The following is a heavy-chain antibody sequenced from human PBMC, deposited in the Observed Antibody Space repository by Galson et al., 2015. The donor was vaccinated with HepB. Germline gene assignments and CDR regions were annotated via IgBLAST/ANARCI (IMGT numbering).Heavy chain of an antibody. V-gene: IGHV3-33*01. CDR1: GFTFSSYG. CDR2: IWYDGSNK. D-gene: IGHD6-13*01. J-gene: IGHJ5*02. Sequence: SLRLSCAASGFTFSSYGMHWVRQAPGKGLEWVAVIWYDGSNKYYADSVKGRFTISRDNSKNTLYLQMNSLRAEDTAVYYCARVGLGAAAAARRFDPWGQGTLVTVSS. CDR3: ARVGLGAAAAARRFDP.